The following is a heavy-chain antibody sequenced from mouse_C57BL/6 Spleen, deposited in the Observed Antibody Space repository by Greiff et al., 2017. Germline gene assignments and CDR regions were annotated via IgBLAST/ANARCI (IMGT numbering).Heavy chain of an antibody. Sequence: QVQLQQSGAELARPGASLKLSCKASGYTFTSYGISWVKQRTGQGLEWIGEIYPRSGNTYYNERFKGKATLTADKSSSTAYMELRSLTSEYSAVFFCARGEKWSFDYWGQGTTRTVSS. CDR3: ARGEKWSFDY. D-gene: IGHD1-3*01. J-gene: IGHJ2*01. V-gene: IGHV1-81*01. CDR1: GYTFTSYG. CDR2: IYPRSGNT.